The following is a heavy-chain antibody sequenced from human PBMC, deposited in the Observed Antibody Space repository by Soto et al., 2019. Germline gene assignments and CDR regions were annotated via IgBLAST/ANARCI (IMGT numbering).Heavy chain of an antibody. CDR3: ARDKGRYCGSTSCSNWFDP. Sequence: QVQLVQSGAEVKKPGSSVKVSCKASGGTFSSYAISWVRQAPGQGLEWMGGIIPIFGTANYAQKFQGRVTITADKSTSTAYMELSSLRSEDTAVYYCARDKGRYCGSTSCSNWFDPWGQGTLVTVSS. D-gene: IGHD2-2*01. V-gene: IGHV1-69*06. CDR1: GGTFSSYA. J-gene: IGHJ5*02. CDR2: IIPIFGTA.